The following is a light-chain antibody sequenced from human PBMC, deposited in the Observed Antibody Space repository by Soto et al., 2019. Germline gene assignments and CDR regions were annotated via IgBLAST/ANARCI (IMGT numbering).Light chain of an antibody. CDR1: QSVSSN. CDR2: GAS. J-gene: IGKJ3*01. V-gene: IGKV3-15*01. CDR3: QQYNNWPTFT. Sequence: EIVMTQSPATLSVSPGERATLSCRASQSVSSNLAWYQQKPGQTPRLLIYGASTRATGIPARFSGSVSGTEFTLTIGSLQSEDFAVYYCQQYNNWPTFTFGPGTKVDIK.